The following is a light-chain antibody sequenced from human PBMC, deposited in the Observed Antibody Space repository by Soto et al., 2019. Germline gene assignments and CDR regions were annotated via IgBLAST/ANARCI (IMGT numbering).Light chain of an antibody. CDR1: SSNIGTNT. J-gene: IGLJ2*01. CDR3: AAWDDSLNGVL. Sequence: QSVLTQPPSASGTPGQRVTISCSGSSSNIGTNTVNWYQELPGTAPKLLIYNNNQRPSGVPDRFSGSKSGTSASLAISGLQSEDEADYYCAAWDDSLNGVLFGGGPKLTVL. CDR2: NNN. V-gene: IGLV1-44*01.